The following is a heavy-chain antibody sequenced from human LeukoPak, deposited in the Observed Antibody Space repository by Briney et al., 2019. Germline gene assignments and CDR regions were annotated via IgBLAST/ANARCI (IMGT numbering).Heavy chain of an antibody. CDR3: AKDRSGYYFDY. J-gene: IGHJ4*02. CDR1: GFTFSSYS. V-gene: IGHV3-23*01. CDR2: ISSSGGGT. Sequence: GGSLRLSCAASGFTFSSYSMNWVRQAPGKGLEWVSGISSSGGGTYYADSVKGRFTISRDNSKNTLYLQMNSLRAEDTAVYYCAKDRSGYYFDYWGQGTLVTVSS.